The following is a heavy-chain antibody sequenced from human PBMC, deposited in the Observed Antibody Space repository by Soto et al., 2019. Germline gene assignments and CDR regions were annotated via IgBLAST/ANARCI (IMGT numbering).Heavy chain of an antibody. V-gene: IGHV1-69*13. Sequence: GASVKVSCKASGGTFSSDGISWVRQAPGQGLEWMGGITPIFRATKYAQKFQGRVTITADESTSTAYMELSSPRSEDTAVYYCARGRDTYYYDSSGYSGWYFDLWGRGTLVTVSS. CDR3: ARGRDTYYYDSSGYSGWYFDL. J-gene: IGHJ2*01. D-gene: IGHD3-22*01. CDR1: GGTFSSDG. CDR2: ITPIFRAT.